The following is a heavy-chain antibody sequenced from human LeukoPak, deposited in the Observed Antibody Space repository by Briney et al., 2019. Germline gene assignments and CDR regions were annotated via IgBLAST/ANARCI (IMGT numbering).Heavy chain of an antibody. CDR3: AREVFRGYDSNYYYYYYMDV. Sequence: ASVKVSCKTSGYTFTNYGITWVRQATGQGVEWTGWMNPDNGHTKYAPKFQDRITVTTDTAMTTAYMELRSLRSDDTAVYYCAREVFRGYDSNYYYYYYMDVWGKGTTVTVSS. D-gene: IGHD5-12*01. J-gene: IGHJ6*03. V-gene: IGHV1-18*01. CDR2: MNPDNGHT. CDR1: GYTFTNYG.